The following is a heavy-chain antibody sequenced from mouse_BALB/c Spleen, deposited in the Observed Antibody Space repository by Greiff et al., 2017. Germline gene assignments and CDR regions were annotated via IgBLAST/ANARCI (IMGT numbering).Heavy chain of an antibody. CDR2: IWAGGST. CDR3: AREDYYGSSDGGDY. J-gene: IGHJ4*01. CDR1: GFSLTSYG. Sequence: VKLMESGPGLVAPSQSLSITCTVSGFSLTSYGVHWVRQPPGKGLEWLGVIWAGGSTNYNSALMSRLSISKDNSKSQVFLKMNSLQTDDTAMYYCAREDYYGSSDGGDYWGQGTSVTVSS. D-gene: IGHD1-1*01. V-gene: IGHV2-9*02.